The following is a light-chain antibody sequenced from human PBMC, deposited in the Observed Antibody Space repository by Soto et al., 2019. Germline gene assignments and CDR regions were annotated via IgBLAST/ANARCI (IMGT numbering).Light chain of an antibody. Sequence: DIQMTQSPSSLSTSVGDRVTITCRASQGISHYLAWYKQKPGKAPQLLIYDASTLQSGVPSRFSGSGSGTDFTLTVSSLQPEDVATFYCQQYDRAPLTFGGGTKVEI. CDR1: QGISHY. J-gene: IGKJ4*01. CDR2: DAS. CDR3: QQYDRAPLT. V-gene: IGKV1-27*01.